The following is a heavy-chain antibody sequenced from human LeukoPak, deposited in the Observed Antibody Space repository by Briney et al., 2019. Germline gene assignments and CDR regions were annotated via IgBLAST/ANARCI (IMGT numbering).Heavy chain of an antibody. CDR3: ARHGRLAWSGSETY. CDR1: GYTFHSYW. D-gene: IGHD3-3*01. Sequence: GESLKISCKGSGYTFHSYWIAWVRQMPGKGLEWMGIIYPGDSDTRYSPSFQGQVTISADKSISTAYLQWSSLKASDTAMYYCARHGRLAWSGSETYWGQGTLVTVSS. CDR2: IYPGDSDT. V-gene: IGHV5-51*01. J-gene: IGHJ4*02.